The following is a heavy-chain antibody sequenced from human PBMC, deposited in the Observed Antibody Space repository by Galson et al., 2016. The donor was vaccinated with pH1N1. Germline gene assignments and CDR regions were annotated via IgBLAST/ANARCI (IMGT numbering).Heavy chain of an antibody. CDR1: GYSISRGYH. CDR3: ARLPPRTVSGVDLLGWLDP. D-gene: IGHD3-3*01. V-gene: IGHV4-38-2*01. J-gene: IGHJ5*02. Sequence: LTCAVSGYSISRGYHWAWIRQPPGKGLEWIASIFHTGTTYYNPSLRSRVALSLDTSKNDFSLNLKSVTAADTARYFCARLPPRTVSGVDLLGWLDPWGQGTLVTVSS. CDR2: IFHTGTT.